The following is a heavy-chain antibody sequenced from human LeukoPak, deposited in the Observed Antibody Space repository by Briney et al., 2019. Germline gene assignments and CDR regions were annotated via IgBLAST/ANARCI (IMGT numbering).Heavy chain of an antibody. CDR2: VGSTTSYI. CDR1: GFNFRGYS. V-gene: IGHV3-21*01. CDR3: AREYSSGWGFDY. D-gene: IGHD6-19*01. Sequence: GGSLRLSCAASGFNFRGYSMNWVRQAPGKGLEWVSSVGSTTSYIKYADSVKCRFSISRDNAKNSVYLQMNGLRAEDTAVYYCAREYSSGWGFDYWGQGTLVTVSS. J-gene: IGHJ4*02.